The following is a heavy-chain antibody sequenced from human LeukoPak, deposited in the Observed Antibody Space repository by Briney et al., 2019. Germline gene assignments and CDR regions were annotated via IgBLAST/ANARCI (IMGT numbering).Heavy chain of an antibody. Sequence: ASVKVSCKASGYTFTSYGISWVRQAPGQGLEWMGWISAYNGNTNYAQKLQGRVTMTTDTSTSTAYMELRSLRSDDTAVYYCARDCDFWSDKRGWFDPWGQGTLVTVSS. CDR2: ISAYNGNT. V-gene: IGHV1-18*01. J-gene: IGHJ5*02. D-gene: IGHD3-3*01. CDR3: ARDCDFWSDKRGWFDP. CDR1: GYTFTSYG.